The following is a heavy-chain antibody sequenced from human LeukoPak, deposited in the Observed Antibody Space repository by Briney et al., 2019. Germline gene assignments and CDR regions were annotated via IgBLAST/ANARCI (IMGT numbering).Heavy chain of an antibody. V-gene: IGHV4-38-2*02. Sequence: SETLSLTCTVSGYSISTGYFWGWIRQPPGKGLEWIGSISHSGTTYYNPSLKSRITISQDTSKNQFSLKVNSVTAADTAAYYCTREEGGTTVDYWGQGTLVTVSS. CDR2: ISHSGTT. J-gene: IGHJ4*02. D-gene: IGHD1-1*01. CDR3: TREEGGTTVDY. CDR1: GYSISTGYF.